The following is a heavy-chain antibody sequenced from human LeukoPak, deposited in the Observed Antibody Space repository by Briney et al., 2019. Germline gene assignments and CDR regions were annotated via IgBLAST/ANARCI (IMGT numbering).Heavy chain of an antibody. CDR1: GFTFSSYG. V-gene: IGHV3-23*01. J-gene: IGHJ4*02. CDR2: IGGSDGRT. CDR3: AKDGSYYFDY. Sequence: GGSLRLSCAASGFTFSSYGMHWVRQAPGKGLEWISAIGGSDGRTYYADFVKGRFTISRDNSKNTLYLQMNSLRAEDTAVYYCAKDGSYYFDYWGQGTLVTVYS.